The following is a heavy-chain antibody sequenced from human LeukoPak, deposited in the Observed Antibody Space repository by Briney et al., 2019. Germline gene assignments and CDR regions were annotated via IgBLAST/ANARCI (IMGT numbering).Heavy chain of an antibody. CDR3: ASWTTAYEY. CDR1: GFPFSRYA. V-gene: IGHV3-64*02. D-gene: IGHD4-17*01. J-gene: IGHJ4*02. CDR2: FSSNGGST. Sequence: PGGSLTLSCAASGFPFSRYAMHWVRQAPGEGLEYVSAFSSNGGSTFYADSVKGRFTISRDNSKSTLYLQMGSLRAEDMAVYYCASWTTAYEYWGQGTLVTVSS.